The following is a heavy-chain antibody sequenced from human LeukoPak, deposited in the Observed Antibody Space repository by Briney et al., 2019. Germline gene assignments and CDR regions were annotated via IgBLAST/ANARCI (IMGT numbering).Heavy chain of an antibody. CDR2: IYTSGST. Sequence: SETLSLTCTVSGGSISSYYWSWIRQPPGKGLEWIGYIYTSGSTNYNPSLKSRVTISVDTSKNQFSLKLSSVTAADTAVYYYARHADAVTTPFDYWGQGTLVTVSS. J-gene: IGHJ4*02. CDR1: GGSISSYY. V-gene: IGHV4-4*09. D-gene: IGHD4-17*01. CDR3: ARHADAVTTPFDY.